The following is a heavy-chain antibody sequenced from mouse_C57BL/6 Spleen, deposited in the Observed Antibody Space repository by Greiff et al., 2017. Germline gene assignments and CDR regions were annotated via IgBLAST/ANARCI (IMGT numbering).Heavy chain of an antibody. J-gene: IGHJ2*01. V-gene: IGHV1-15*01. CDR1: GYTFTDYE. CDR3: TRWAYGQEGGPFDY. CDR2: IDPETGGT. Sequence: VKLMESGAELVRPGASVTLSCKASGYTFTDYEMHWVKQTPVHGLEWIGAIDPETGGTAYNQKFKGKAILTADKSSSPAYMALRSLTSEDSAVYYSTRWAYGQEGGPFDYWGQGTTLTVSS. D-gene: IGHD1-1*01.